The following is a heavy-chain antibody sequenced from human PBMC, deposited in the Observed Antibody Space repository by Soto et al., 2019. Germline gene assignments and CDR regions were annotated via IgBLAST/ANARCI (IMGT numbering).Heavy chain of an antibody. D-gene: IGHD3-10*01. CDR3: VRTPAGYYYGSGSPPYYYGMDV. V-gene: IGHV4-30-2*02. CDR1: GGSICSGGDS. CDR2: IYHRGST. J-gene: IGHJ6*02. Sequence: SETLSLTRAVSGGSICSGGDSWRRIRQQPGKGLEWIGYIYHRGSTYYNPSLKSRVTISVDTSKNQFSLKLSSVTAADTAVYYCVRTPAGYYYGSGSPPYYYGMDVWGQGTTVTVSS.